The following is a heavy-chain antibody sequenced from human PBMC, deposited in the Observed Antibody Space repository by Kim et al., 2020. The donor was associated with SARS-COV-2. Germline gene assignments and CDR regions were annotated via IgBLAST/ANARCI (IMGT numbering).Heavy chain of an antibody. CDR3: AKMGASWDYYYDY. CDR1: AYIFNNFA. J-gene: IGHJ4*02. Sequence: ASVKVSCKASAYIFNNFAIHWVRQAPGQRLEWMGWLKVGNGDTRYSQDLQGRVTITWDTSASTAYMDLFSLRSEDTAVYYCAKMGASWDYYYDYWGQGTLVTVSS. CDR2: LKVGNGDT. V-gene: IGHV1-3*01. D-gene: IGHD1-26*01.